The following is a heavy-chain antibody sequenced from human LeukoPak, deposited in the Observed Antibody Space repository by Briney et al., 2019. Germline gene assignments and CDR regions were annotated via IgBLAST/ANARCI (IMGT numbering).Heavy chain of an antibody. J-gene: IGHJ4*02. CDR1: GGSVSSGSYY. CDR2: IYYSGST. CDR3: ASSGFFDWSSFDY. Sequence: SETLSLTCTVSGGSVSSGSYYWSWIRQPPGKGLEWIGYIYYSGSTNYNPSLKSRVTMSVDTSKNQFSLKLSSVTAADTAVYYCASSGFFDWSSFDYWGQGTLVTVSS. D-gene: IGHD3-9*01. V-gene: IGHV4-61*01.